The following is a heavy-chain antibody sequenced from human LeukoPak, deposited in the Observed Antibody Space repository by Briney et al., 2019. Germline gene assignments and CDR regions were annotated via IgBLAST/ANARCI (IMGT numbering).Heavy chain of an antibody. V-gene: IGHV4-59*01. Sequence: SETLSLTCTVSGGSISSFYWSWIRQPPGKGLEWIGYIYYSGSTNYNPSLKSRVTISVDTSKSQFSLKLSSVTAADTAVYFCARVGRGTVNAFDIWGQGTMVTVSS. CDR2: IYYSGST. D-gene: IGHD1-26*01. J-gene: IGHJ3*02. CDR1: GGSISSFY. CDR3: ARVGRGTVNAFDI.